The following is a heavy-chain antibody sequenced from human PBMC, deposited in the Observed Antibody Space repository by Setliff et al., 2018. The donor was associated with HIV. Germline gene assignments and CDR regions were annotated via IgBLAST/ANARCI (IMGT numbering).Heavy chain of an antibody. CDR2: VHSTLST. D-gene: IGHD6-19*01. J-gene: IGHJ5*02. V-gene: IGHV4-4*07. CDR3: ARRTFGSGRFDP. Sequence: SETLRLSCAASGFTFSSYWMSWVRQPAGKGLEWIGQVHSTLSTNYNPSLKSRLSISADTSKNQFSLNLRFVTAADTALYYRARRTFGSGRFDPWGQGTPVTVSS. CDR1: GFTFSSYW.